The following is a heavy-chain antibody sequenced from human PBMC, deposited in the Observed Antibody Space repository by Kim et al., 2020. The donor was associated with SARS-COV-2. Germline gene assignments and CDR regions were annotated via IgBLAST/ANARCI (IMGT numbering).Heavy chain of an antibody. V-gene: IGHV5-51*01. CDR3: ARAGARVWYFDL. J-gene: IGHJ2*01. D-gene: IGHD6-6*01. Sequence: RYSPSFQGQVTTSADKSISTAYLQWSSLKASDTAMYYCARAGARVWYFDLWGRGTLVTVSS.